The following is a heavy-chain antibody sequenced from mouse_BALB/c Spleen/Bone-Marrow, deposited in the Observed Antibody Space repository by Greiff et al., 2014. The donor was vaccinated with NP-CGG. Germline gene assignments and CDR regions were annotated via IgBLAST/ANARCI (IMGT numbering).Heavy chain of an antibody. CDR2: INPYNGTT. J-gene: IGHJ4*01. CDR3: ERGGGNKADYYAMDY. D-gene: IGHD2-1*01. V-gene: IGHV1-42*01. CDR1: GYSFSGYY. Sequence: VQLQQSGSELVKAGASVKISCKASGYSFSGYYMHWVKQSHVKSLEWIGRINPYNGTTNYNQNFKDKASLTVDTSSSTAYMELQSLTTEDSAVYYCERGGGNKADYYAMDYWGQGTSVTVSS.